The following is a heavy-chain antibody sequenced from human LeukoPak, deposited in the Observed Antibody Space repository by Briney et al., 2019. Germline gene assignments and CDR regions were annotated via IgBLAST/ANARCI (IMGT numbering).Heavy chain of an antibody. Sequence: PGGSLRLSCAVSGFTFSNYWMIWVRQAPGKGLEWVGNIKQDGSVNRYADSVRGRFTISRDNAQTSLYLQMNSLRAEDTAVYYCARASNPWLQLTWGQGTLVTVSS. J-gene: IGHJ5*02. D-gene: IGHD5-24*01. CDR3: ARASNPWLQLT. CDR1: GFTFSNYW. CDR2: IKQDGSVN. V-gene: IGHV3-7*05.